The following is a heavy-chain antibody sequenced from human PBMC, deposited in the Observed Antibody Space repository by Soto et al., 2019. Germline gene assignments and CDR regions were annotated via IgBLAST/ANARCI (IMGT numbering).Heavy chain of an antibody. D-gene: IGHD2-21*02. V-gene: IGHV1-46*01. CDR1: GYIFTSYY. CDR2: INPSGGST. CDR3: ASAYCGGDCSNYYYGMDV. Sequence: ASVKVSCKASGYIFTSYYMHWVRQAPGQGLEWMGIINPSGGSTSYAQKFQGRVTITRDTSASTAYMELSSLRSEDTAVYYCASAYCGGDCSNYYYGMDVWGQGTTVTV. J-gene: IGHJ6*02.